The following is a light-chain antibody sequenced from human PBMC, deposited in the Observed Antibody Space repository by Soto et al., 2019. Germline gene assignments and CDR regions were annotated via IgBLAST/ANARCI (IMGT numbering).Light chain of an antibody. CDR3: SSYTSSSTPYV. J-gene: IGLJ1*01. CDR1: SSDVGGYNY. V-gene: IGLV2-14*01. CDR2: DVS. Sequence: QSALTQPASVSGSPGQSITISCTGTSSDVGGYNYVSWYQQHPGKAPKLMIYDVSNRPSGVSNRFSGPKSGNTASLTISGLQAEDEADYYCSSYTSSSTPYVFGTGTKLTFL.